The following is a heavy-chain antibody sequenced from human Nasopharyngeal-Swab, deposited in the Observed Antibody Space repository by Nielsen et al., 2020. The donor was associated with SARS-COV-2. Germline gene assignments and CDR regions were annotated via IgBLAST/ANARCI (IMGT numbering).Heavy chain of an antibody. D-gene: IGHD3-10*01. CDR1: GFTFSGSA. J-gene: IGHJ3*02. CDR3: TRRAESGDDAFDI. V-gene: IGHV3-73*01. CDR2: IRSKANSYAT. Sequence: GGSLRLSCAASGFTFSGSAMHWFRQASGKGLEWVGRIRSKANSYATAYAASVKGRFTISRDDSKNTAYLQMNSLKTEDTAVYYCTRRAESGDDAFDIWGQGTMVTVSS.